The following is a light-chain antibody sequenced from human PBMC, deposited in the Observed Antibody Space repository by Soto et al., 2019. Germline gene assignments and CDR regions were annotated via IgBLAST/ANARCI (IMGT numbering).Light chain of an antibody. CDR3: CSYAAGSTFV. CDR2: VDN. Sequence: QSALTQPASVSGSPGQSITISCTGTSSDVGSYNLVSWYQQHPGKAPKLMIYVDNKRPSGVSNRFSGSKSGNTASLTISGLRAEDEADYYCCSYAAGSTFVFGTGTKVTVL. J-gene: IGLJ1*01. V-gene: IGLV2-23*02. CDR1: SSDVGSYNL.